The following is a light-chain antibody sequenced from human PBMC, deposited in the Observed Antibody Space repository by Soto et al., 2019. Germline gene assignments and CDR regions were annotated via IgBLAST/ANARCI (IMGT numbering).Light chain of an antibody. CDR1: SSNIGAGHD. V-gene: IGLV1-40*01. J-gene: IGLJ2*01. CDR2: GNS. CDR3: QSYDNGLGGSRI. Sequence: QSVLTQPPSVSGAPGQTVTISCTGGSSNIGAGHDVHWFQQIPGAAPKLLIYGNSNPPSGIPDRFSASKSDSSAALTINGLQAEDEADYHCQSYDNGLGGSRIFGGGTKVTVL.